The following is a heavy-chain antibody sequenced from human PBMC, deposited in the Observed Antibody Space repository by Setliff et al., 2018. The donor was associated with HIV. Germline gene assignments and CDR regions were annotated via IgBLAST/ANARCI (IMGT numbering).Heavy chain of an antibody. J-gene: IGHJ6*02. CDR2: ISYDGSNK. CDR1: GFTFSSYA. Sequence: AGGSLRLSCAASGFTFSSYAMHWVRQAPGKGLEWVAVISYDGSNKYYADSVKGRFTISRDNSKNTLYLQMNSLRAEDTAVYYCAKDWKVWFGELSQDYYYGMDVWGQGTTVTVSS. V-gene: IGHV3-30*01. CDR3: AKDWKVWFGELSQDYYYGMDV. D-gene: IGHD3-10*01.